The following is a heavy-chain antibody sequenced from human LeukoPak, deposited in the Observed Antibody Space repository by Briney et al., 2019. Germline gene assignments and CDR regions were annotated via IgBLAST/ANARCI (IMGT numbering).Heavy chain of an antibody. V-gene: IGHV4-38-2*02. J-gene: IGHJ4*02. CDR1: GYSISSGYY. CDR2: IYHSGST. D-gene: IGHD3-10*01. CDR3: ARDRYYGSGSYALDY. Sequence: SETLSLTCAVSGYSISSGYYWGWIRQPPGKGLEWIGSIYHSGSTYYNPSLKSRVTISVDTSKNQFSLKLSSVTAADTAVYYCARDRYYGSGSYALDYWGQGTLVTVSS.